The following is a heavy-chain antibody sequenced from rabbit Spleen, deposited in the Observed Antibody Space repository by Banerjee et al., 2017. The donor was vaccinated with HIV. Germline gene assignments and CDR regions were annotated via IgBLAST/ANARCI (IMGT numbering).Heavy chain of an antibody. Sequence: QSLEESGGDLVKPGASLTLICTASGFSFRSSDYMCWFRQAPGKGLEWISCIAGSSSGFTYSVTWAKGRFTCSKTSSTTVTLQMTSLTVADTATYFCARGSATMTMVITGFYFNLWGQGTLVTV. J-gene: IGHJ4*01. CDR3: ARGSATMTMVITGFYFNL. D-gene: IGHD2-1*01. CDR1: GFSFRSSDY. V-gene: IGHV1S40*01. CDR2: IAGSSSGFT.